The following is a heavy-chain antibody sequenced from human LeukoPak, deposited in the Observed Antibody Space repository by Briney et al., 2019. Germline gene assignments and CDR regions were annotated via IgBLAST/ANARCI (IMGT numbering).Heavy chain of an antibody. D-gene: IGHD3-22*01. CDR2: IMPILGIA. Sequence: SVKVSCKASGGTFSSYAISWVRQAPGQGLEWMGRIMPILGIANYAQKFQGRVTITADKSTSTAYMELSSLRSEDTAVYYCARGAYYYDSSGYYSFDYWGQGTLVTVSS. J-gene: IGHJ4*02. CDR3: ARGAYYYDSSGYYSFDY. CDR1: GGTFSSYA. V-gene: IGHV1-69*04.